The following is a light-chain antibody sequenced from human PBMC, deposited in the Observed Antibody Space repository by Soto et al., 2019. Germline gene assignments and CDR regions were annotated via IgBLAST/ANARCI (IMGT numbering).Light chain of an antibody. CDR2: GAS. CDR1: QSVSSN. J-gene: IGKJ1*01. CDR3: QQYNIWPPWT. V-gene: IGKV3-15*01. Sequence: EIVMTQSPATLSVSPGERATLSCRASQSVSSNLAWYQQKPGQAPRLLIYGASTRATGIPGRFSGSGSGTEFTLTISSLQSEDFAFYYCQQYNIWPPWTFGQGTKVDIK.